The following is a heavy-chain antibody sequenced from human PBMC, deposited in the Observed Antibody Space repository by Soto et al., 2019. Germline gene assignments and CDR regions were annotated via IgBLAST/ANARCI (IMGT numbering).Heavy chain of an antibody. D-gene: IGHD6-6*01. CDR2: IWYDGSNK. J-gene: IGHJ6*02. Sequence: PGGSLRLSCAASGFTFSSYGMHWVRQAPGKGLEWVAVIWYDGSNKYYADSVKGRFTISRDNSKNTLYLQMHSLRAEDRAVYYCASAYSSSSEFGHGMDVWGQGTTVTVSS. CDR1: GFTFSSYG. V-gene: IGHV3-33*01. CDR3: ASAYSSSSEFGHGMDV.